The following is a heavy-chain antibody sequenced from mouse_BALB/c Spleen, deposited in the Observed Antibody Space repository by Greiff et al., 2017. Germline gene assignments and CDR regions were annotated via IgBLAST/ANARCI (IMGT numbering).Heavy chain of an antibody. V-gene: IGHV5-17*02. CDR3: ARDFYYGSNYAMDY. D-gene: IGHD1-1*01. CDR1: GFTFSSFG. CDR2: ISSGSSTI. J-gene: IGHJ4*01. Sequence: EVMLVESGGGLVQPGGSRKLSCAASGFTFSSFGMHWVRQAPEKGLEWVAYISSGSSTIYYADTVKGRFTISRDNPKNTLFLQMTSLRSEDTAMYYCARDFYYGSNYAMDYWGQGTSVTVSS.